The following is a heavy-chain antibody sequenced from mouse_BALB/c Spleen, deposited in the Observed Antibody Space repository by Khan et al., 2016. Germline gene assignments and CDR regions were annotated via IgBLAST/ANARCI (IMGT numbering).Heavy chain of an antibody. CDR2: INTETGEP. CDR1: DYTFTDFS. J-gene: IGHJ2*01. CDR3: ARHYRYDGGVY. D-gene: IGHD2-14*01. V-gene: IGHV9-2-1*01. Sequence: QIQLVQSGPELKKPGETVKISCKASDYTFTDFSMHWVKQAPGKGLKWMAWINTETGEPTYADDFKGRFAFSLETSASTAYLQIHDLKNEDTATYFCARHYRYDGGVYGGQGTTLTVSS.